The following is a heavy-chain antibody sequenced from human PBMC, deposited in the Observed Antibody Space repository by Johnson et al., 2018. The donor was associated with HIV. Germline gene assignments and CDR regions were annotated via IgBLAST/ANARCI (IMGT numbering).Heavy chain of an antibody. CDR2: ISYDGSNK. CDR3: ASSSPRDAFDI. J-gene: IGHJ3*02. CDR1: GFTVSSNY. Sequence: QVQLVESGGGLIQPGGSLRLSCAASGFTVSSNYMSWVRQAPGKGLECVAVISYDGSNKYYADSVKGRFTISRDNSKNTLYLQMNSLRAEDTAVYYCASSSPRDAFDIWGQGTMVTVSS. V-gene: IGHV3-30*03.